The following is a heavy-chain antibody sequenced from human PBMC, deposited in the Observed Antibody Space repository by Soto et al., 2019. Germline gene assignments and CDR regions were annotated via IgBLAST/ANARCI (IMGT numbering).Heavy chain of an antibody. D-gene: IGHD2-15*01. Sequence: GVSLRLSCVASGVDLTSSTMNLVRRAPGKGVEGVASISGCGKDTFYRHSVKGRFAISRDSAGTSLFFRMDSVKVEDTAVYHCARVHLGAGSACYCATDASGPRTGGIDS. CDR2: ISGCGKDT. CDR3: ARVHLGAGSACYCATDASGPRTGGIDS. J-gene: IGHJ5*01. CDR1: GVDLTSST. V-gene: IGHV3-21*01.